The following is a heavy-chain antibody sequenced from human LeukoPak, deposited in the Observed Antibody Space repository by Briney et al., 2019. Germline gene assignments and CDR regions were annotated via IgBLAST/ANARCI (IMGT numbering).Heavy chain of an antibody. CDR1: GFTFSNYG. Sequence: PGGSLRLSCAASGFTFSNYGMSWVRQAPGKGLEWVSGISGSGGSTYYADSVKGRFTISRDNPQNTLYLQMNSLRAEDTAVYYCAKTSDDIVVVPAADFDYWGQGTLVTVSS. CDR2: ISGSGGST. J-gene: IGHJ4*02. D-gene: IGHD2-2*01. CDR3: AKTSDDIVVVPAADFDY. V-gene: IGHV3-23*01.